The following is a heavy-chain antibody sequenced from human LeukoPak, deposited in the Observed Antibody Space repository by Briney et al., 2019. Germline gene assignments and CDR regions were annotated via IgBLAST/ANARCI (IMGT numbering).Heavy chain of an antibody. CDR3: AREHYFYHMDG. J-gene: IGHJ6*03. V-gene: IGHV3-11*04. CDR2: ISSSGSSI. CDR1: GFTFSDYY. Sequence: GGSLRLSCAASGFTFSDYYMSWIRQAPGKGLEWVSYISSSGSSISYADSVKGRFTISRDNAKNSLYLQMNSLRAEDTAVYYCAREHYFYHMDGWGEGTTVTVSS.